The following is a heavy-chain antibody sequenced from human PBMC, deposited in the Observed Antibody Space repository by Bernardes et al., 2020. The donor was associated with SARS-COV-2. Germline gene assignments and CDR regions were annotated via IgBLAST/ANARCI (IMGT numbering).Heavy chain of an antibody. D-gene: IGHD6-13*01. CDR1: GFTFSSYA. J-gene: IGHJ4*02. CDR2: ISGSGDRT. V-gene: IGHV3-23*01. CDR3: AKGSGYGSNWDLDY. Sequence: LRLSCAASGFTFSSYAMTWVRQAPGKGLEWVSAISGSGDRTYYADSVKGRFTISRDNSKNTLYLQMNSLRAEDTAVYYCAKGSGYGSNWDLDYWGQGILVTVSS.